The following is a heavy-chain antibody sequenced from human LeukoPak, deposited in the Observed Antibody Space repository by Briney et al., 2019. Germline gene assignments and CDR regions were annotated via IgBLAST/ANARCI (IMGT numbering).Heavy chain of an antibody. D-gene: IGHD7-27*01. CDR3: ARAGAGNWD. CDR1: GFTFSNSW. CDR2: INTDGTST. J-gene: IGHJ4*02. V-gene: IGHV3-74*01. Sequence: PGGSLRLSRAASGFTFSNSWMQWVRQVPGKGLVWVSRINTDGTSTSCADSVRGRFIISRDNAKNTLYLQMNSLRAEDTAVYYCARAGAGNWDWGQGTLVTVSS.